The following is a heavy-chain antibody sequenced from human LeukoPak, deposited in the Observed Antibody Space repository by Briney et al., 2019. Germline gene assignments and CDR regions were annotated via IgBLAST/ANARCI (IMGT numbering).Heavy chain of an antibody. Sequence: PGESLKISCKGSGYSFTSYWIGWVRQMPGKGLEWMGIIYPGDSDTRYSPSFQGQVTISADRSISTAYLQWSSLKASDTAMYYCARQVSSGKPSNWFDPWGQGTLVTVSS. CDR3: ARQVSSGKPSNWFDP. CDR2: IYPGDSDT. D-gene: IGHD6-19*01. V-gene: IGHV5-51*01. J-gene: IGHJ5*02. CDR1: GYSFTSYW.